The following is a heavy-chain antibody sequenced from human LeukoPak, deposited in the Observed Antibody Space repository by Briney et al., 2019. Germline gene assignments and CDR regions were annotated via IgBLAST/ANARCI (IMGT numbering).Heavy chain of an antibody. CDR2: IYYSGST. V-gene: IGHV4-59*01. CDR1: GGSISSYY. CDR3: ARVGNYYDSSGFPDY. D-gene: IGHD3-22*01. Sequence: PSETLSLTCTVSGGSISSYYWSWIRQPPGKGLERIGYIYYSGSTNYNPSLKSRVTISVDTSKNQFSLKLSSVTAADTAVYYCARVGNYYDSSGFPDYWGQGTLVTVSS. J-gene: IGHJ4*02.